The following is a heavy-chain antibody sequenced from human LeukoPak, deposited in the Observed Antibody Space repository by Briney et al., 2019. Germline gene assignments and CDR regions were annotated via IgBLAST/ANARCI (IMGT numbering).Heavy chain of an antibody. V-gene: IGHV3-23*01. CDR2: ISSSGDYT. J-gene: IGHJ4*02. Sequence: GGSLRLSCAASGFTFSSHGMSWVRQAPGKGLEWVSTISSSGDYTYYADSVKGRFTISRDNSKNTLYLQMNSLRAEDTAVYYCARSGSDFDYWGQGTLVTVSS. CDR3: ARSGSDFDY. CDR1: GFTFSSHG. D-gene: IGHD1-26*01.